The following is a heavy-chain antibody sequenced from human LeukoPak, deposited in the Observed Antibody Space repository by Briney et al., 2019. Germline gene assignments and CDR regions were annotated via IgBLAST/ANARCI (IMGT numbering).Heavy chain of an antibody. D-gene: IGHD3-10*01. Sequence: PSETLSLTCTLSVGSLCSGGYYCSCVREHPGGGLEWIGYIYYSGSTYYNPSLKSRVTISVDTSKNQFSLKLSSVTAADTAVYYCAVGYYRSGTAFDYWGEGTLVTVSS. CDR3: AVGYYRSGTAFDY. CDR2: IYYSGST. CDR1: VGSLCSGGYY. J-gene: IGHJ4*02. V-gene: IGHV4-31*03.